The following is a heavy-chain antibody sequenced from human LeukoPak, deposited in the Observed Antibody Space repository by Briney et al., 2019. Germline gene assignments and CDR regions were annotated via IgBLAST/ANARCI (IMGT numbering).Heavy chain of an antibody. CDR3: AISSWIGLGAFDI. D-gene: IGHD3-3*01. CDR2: MNPNSGNT. J-gene: IGHJ3*02. Sequence: ASVKVSCTASGYTFTSYDINWVRQATGQGLEWMGWMNPNSGNTGYAQKFQGRVTMTRNTSISTAYMELSSLRSEDTAVYYCAISSWIGLGAFDIWGQGTMVTVSS. CDR1: GYTFTSYD. V-gene: IGHV1-8*01.